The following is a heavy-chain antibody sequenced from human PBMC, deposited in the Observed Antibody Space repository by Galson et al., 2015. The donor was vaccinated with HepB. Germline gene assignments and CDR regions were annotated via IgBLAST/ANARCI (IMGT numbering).Heavy chain of an antibody. Sequence: SLRLSCAVSELTVSSHYMTWVRQAPGKGLEWVSVLNSDGSTYYADSVKGRFTISRHNSWNTLYLQMNSLTTEDTAVYYCAKVATTPVWAFDIWGQGTMVTVSS. CDR3: AKVATTPVWAFDI. CDR1: ELTVSSHY. D-gene: IGHD5-12*01. V-gene: IGHV3-53*04. J-gene: IGHJ3*02. CDR2: LNSDGST.